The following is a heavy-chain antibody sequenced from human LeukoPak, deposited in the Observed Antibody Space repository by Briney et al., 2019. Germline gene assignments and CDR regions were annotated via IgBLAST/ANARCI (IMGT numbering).Heavy chain of an antibody. CDR2: IWYDGSNK. CDR3: ARGSFWSGYYRWFDP. V-gene: IGHV3-33*01. CDR1: GFTFSSYG. J-gene: IGHJ5*02. Sequence: TGGFLRLSCAASGFTFSSYGMHWGRQAPGKGLGWVAVIWYDGSNKYYADSVKGRFTISRDNSKNTLYLQMNSLRAEDTAVYYCARGSFWSGYYRWFDPWGQGTLVTVSS. D-gene: IGHD3-3*01.